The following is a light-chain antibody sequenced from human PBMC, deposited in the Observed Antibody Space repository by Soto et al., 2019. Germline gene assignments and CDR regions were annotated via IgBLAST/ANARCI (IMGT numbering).Light chain of an antibody. Sequence: DIQMTQSPSTLSASVGDRVTITCRASQSINNWLAWYQQKPGKAPKLLIYRASSLENGVPSRFSGRGSGTEFIFTITGLQPDDFATYYGQQYSSALTFGQGTKVEI. V-gene: IGKV1-5*03. CDR2: RAS. CDR1: QSINNW. J-gene: IGKJ1*01. CDR3: QQYSSALT.